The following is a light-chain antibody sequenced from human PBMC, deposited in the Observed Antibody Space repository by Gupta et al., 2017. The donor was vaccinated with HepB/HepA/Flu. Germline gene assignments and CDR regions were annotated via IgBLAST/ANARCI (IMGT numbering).Light chain of an antibody. CDR2: DVS. J-gene: IGLJ2*01. CDR3: SSYTSSSILVV. V-gene: IGLV2-14*03. Sequence: QSPLPQPDSVSGSPRQSHNISCTATRSDVGGYNYVSWYQQHPGKAPKLMIYDVSNRPSGVSNRFSGSKSGNTASLTISGLQAEDEADYYCSSYTSSSILVVFGGGTKLTVL. CDR1: RSDVGGYNY.